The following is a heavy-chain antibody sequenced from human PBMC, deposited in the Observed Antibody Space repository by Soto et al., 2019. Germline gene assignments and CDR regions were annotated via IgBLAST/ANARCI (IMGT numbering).Heavy chain of an antibody. CDR3: AKDPISYSGSYYSSVH. J-gene: IGHJ4*02. Sequence: SLRLSCAASGFTFSSYGMHWVRQAPGKGLEWVAVISYDGSNKYYADSVKGRFTISRDNSKNTLYLQMNSLRAEDTAVYYCAKDPISYSGSYYSSVHWGQGTLVTVSS. CDR2: ISYDGSNK. V-gene: IGHV3-30*18. D-gene: IGHD1-26*01. CDR1: GFTFSSYG.